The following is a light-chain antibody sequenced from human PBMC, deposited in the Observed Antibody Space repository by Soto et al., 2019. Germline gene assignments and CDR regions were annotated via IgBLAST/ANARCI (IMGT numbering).Light chain of an antibody. Sequence: DIQMTQSPSTLSASVGDRVTITCRASQSISSWLAWYQQKPGKAPKLLIYKASSLESGVPSRFSGSGSGTEFTLTISSLQPDDFATYYCQQYTSYSGTFGQGTKVDI. J-gene: IGKJ1*01. CDR1: QSISSW. CDR2: KAS. V-gene: IGKV1-5*03. CDR3: QQYTSYSGT.